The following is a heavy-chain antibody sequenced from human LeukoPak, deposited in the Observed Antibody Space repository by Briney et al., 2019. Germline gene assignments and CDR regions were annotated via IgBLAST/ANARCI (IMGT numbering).Heavy chain of an antibody. J-gene: IGHJ4*02. CDR3: ARAPWGDYVDY. D-gene: IGHD3-16*01. CDR1: GGSNSSGDYY. V-gene: IGHV4-30-4*01. Sequence: SQTLSLTCTVSGGSNSSGDYYWSWIRQPPGKGLEWIGYIYYSGSTYYNPSLKSRVTISVDTSKNQFSLKLSSVTAADTAVYYCARAPWGDYVDYWGQGTLVTVSS. CDR2: IYYSGST.